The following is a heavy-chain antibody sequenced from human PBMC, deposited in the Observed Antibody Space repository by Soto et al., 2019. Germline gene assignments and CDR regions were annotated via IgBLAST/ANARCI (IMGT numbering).Heavy chain of an antibody. Sequence: QVQLVQSGAEVKKPGSSVKVSCKASGGTFNTHTISWVRQAPGQGLEWMGGIIPIFGTTNYAQNFQGRVTITADESTSTAYMELSSLISEDTAVYYRARVSLRGHLLGNFDYWGQGTLVTVSS. CDR3: ARVSLRGHLLGNFDY. D-gene: IGHD3-10*01. V-gene: IGHV1-69*01. J-gene: IGHJ4*02. CDR1: GGTFNTHT. CDR2: IIPIFGTT.